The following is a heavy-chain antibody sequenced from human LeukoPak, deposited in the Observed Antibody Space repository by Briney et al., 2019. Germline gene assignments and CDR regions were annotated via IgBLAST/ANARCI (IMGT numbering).Heavy chain of an antibody. J-gene: IGHJ4*02. CDR3: ARGKYSFDY. V-gene: IGHV3-11*01. CDR2: ISSSGSTI. Sequence: PGGSLRLSCAASGFTFSDSYMSWIRQAPGKGLEYISYISSSGSTINYADSVKGRFTLSRDNAKNSLSLEMNSLRAEDTAVYYRARGKYSFDYWGQGTLVTVSS. CDR1: GFTFSDSY.